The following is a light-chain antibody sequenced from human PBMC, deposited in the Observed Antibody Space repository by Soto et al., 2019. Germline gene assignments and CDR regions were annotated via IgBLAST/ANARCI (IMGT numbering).Light chain of an antibody. J-gene: IGKJ1*01. CDR3: HHYNNWPPPWT. Sequence: EIVMTQSPATLSVTPGERATLSCRAGQSISSNLAWYQQKPGQAPRVLIYGASTRATGIPARFSGSGSGTEFTLTISSLQSEDFAVYFCHHYNNWPPPWTFGQGTKVEIK. CDR2: GAS. V-gene: IGKV3-15*01. CDR1: QSISSN.